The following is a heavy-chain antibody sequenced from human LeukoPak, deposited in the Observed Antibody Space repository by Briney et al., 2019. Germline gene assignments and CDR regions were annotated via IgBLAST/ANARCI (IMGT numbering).Heavy chain of an antibody. CDR3: ARAFRLYFDY. J-gene: IGHJ4*02. V-gene: IGHV4-39*01. D-gene: IGHD2/OR15-2a*01. CDR1: GGSISSSSYY. Sequence: SXXLSLTCTVSGGSISSSSYYWGWIRQPPGKGLEWIGSIYYSGSTYYNPSLKSRVTISVNTSKNQFSLKLSSVTAADTAVYYCARAFRLYFDYWGQGTLVTVSS. CDR2: IYYSGST.